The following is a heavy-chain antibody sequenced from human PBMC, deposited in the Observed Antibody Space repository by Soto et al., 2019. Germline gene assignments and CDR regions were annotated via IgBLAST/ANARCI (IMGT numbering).Heavy chain of an antibody. CDR2: INPKTAAT. CDR1: GYTFSDYF. V-gene: IGHV1-2*02. CDR3: ARIKWGLDYYSGMDV. D-gene: IGHD1-26*01. Sequence: ASVKVSCKASGYTFSDYFIQWLREAPGQGLEWVAWINPKTAATNYAKKFQDRVTVTSDTSFSTAYLELTRLRPDDTALYYCARIKWGLDYYSGMDVWGQGTAVTVSS. J-gene: IGHJ6*02.